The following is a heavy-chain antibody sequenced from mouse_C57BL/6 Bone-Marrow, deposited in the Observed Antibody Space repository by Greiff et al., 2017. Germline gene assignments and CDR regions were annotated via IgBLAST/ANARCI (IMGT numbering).Heavy chain of an antibody. CDR1: GYTFTSYG. J-gene: IGHJ1*03. Sequence: QVQLQQSGAELARPGASVKLSCKASGYTFTSYGISWVKQRTGQGLEWIGEIYPRSGNTYYNEKFKGKATLTADKSSSTAYMELRSLTSEDSAGYCCAREGLWGDWYFDVWGTGTTVTVSS. CDR2: IYPRSGNT. CDR3: AREGLWGDWYFDV. V-gene: IGHV1-81*01. D-gene: IGHD1-1*01.